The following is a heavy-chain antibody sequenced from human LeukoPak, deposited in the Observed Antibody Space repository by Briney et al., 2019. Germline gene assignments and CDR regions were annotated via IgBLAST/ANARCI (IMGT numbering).Heavy chain of an antibody. V-gene: IGHV3-53*01. Sequence: GSLRLSCAASGFTVSSNYMSWVRQAPGKGLEWVSVIYSGGSTYYADSVEGRFTISRDNSKSTLYIQMNSLRAEDTAVYYCAKDLGGYSYGYFDYWGQGTLVTVSS. J-gene: IGHJ4*02. CDR2: IYSGGST. CDR3: AKDLGGYSYGYFDY. D-gene: IGHD5-18*01. CDR1: GFTVSSNY.